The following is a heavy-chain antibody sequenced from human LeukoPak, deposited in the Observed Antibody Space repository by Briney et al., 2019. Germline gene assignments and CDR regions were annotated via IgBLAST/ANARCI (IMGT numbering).Heavy chain of an antibody. Sequence: QSGGSLRLSCAASGFTISSYAMSWVRQAPGKGLEWVSAISGSGGSTYYADSVKGRFTISRDNSKNTLYLQMNSLRAEDTAVYYCAKDPDYDSSGYNNWFDPWGQGTLVTASS. CDR1: GFTISSYA. J-gene: IGHJ5*02. V-gene: IGHV3-23*01. CDR3: AKDPDYDSSGYNNWFDP. CDR2: ISGSGGST. D-gene: IGHD3-22*01.